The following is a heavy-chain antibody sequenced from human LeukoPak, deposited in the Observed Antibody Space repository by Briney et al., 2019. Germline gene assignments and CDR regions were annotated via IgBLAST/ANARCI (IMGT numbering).Heavy chain of an antibody. CDR2: IYSSGII. CDR1: GGSISSYY. CDR3: ARDTGRSGYPDY. V-gene: IGHV4-4*07. J-gene: IGHJ4*02. Sequence: TSETLSLTCTVSGGSISSYYWSWIRQPAGKAPEWIGRIYSSGIINYNPSLKSRVTMSLDNSKNQPSLKLSYVTAADTAVYYCARDTGRSGYPDYWGQGTLVTVSS. D-gene: IGHD3-3*01.